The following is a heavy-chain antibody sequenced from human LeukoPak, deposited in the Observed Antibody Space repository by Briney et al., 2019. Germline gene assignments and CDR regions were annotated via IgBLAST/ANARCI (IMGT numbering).Heavy chain of an antibody. CDR1: GFTFDDYG. CDR3: ARDWYYYDSSGYYYVPRADAFDI. V-gene: IGHV3-20*04. CDR2: INWNGGST. Sequence: GGSLRLSCAASGFTFDDYGMSWVRQAPGKGLEWVSGINWNGGSTGYADSVKGRFTISRDNAKNSLYLQMNSLRAEDTAVYYCARDWYYYDSSGYYYVPRADAFDIWGQGTMVTVSS. J-gene: IGHJ3*02. D-gene: IGHD3-22*01.